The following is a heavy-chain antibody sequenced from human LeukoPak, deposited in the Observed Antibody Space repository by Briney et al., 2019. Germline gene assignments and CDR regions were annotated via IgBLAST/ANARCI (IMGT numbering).Heavy chain of an antibody. D-gene: IGHD1-26*01. Sequence: GESLKISCKGSGYSFTSYWIGWVRQMPGKGLEWMGIIYPGDSDTRYSPSFQGQVTISADKSISTAYLQWSSLKASDTAMSYCARSGDSSGSYYVWFDPWGQGTLVTVSS. J-gene: IGHJ5*02. V-gene: IGHV5-51*01. CDR3: ARSGDSSGSYYVWFDP. CDR2: IYPGDSDT. CDR1: GYSFTSYW.